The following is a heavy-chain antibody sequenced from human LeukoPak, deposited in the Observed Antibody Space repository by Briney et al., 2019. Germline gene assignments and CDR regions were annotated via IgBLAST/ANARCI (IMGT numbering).Heavy chain of an antibody. CDR3: AKVSPPDITIFGVANQDY. CDR2: ITANGDAT. D-gene: IGHD3-3*01. J-gene: IGHJ4*02. CDR1: GFIFRSYA. V-gene: IGHV3-23*01. Sequence: GGSLRLSCVGSGFIFRSYAVTWVRQAPGKGLQWVSSITANGDATYYADSVKGRFTISRDNSKNTLYLQMNSLRAEDTAIYYCAKVSPPDITIFGVANQDYWGQGTLVTVSS.